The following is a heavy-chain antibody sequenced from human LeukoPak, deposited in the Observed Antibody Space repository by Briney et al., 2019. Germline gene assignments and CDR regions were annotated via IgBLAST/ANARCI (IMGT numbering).Heavy chain of an antibody. Sequence: PSETLSLTCTVSGGSISSSRISWGWIRQLPGKGLEYIGYIYYTGSTYYDPSLKSRLTISVDTSKSQFSLRLSSVTAADTAVYFCARLGYNFGYYFDYWGQGALVTVSS. CDR1: GGSISSSRIS. D-gene: IGHD5-18*01. CDR3: ARLGYNFGYYFDY. CDR2: IYYTGST. V-gene: IGHV4-39*01. J-gene: IGHJ4*02.